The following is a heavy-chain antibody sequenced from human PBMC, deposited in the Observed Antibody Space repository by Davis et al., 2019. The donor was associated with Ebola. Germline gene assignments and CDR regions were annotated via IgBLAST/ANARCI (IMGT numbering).Heavy chain of an antibody. CDR3: ARGREYYDILTGPNWFDP. CDR1: GGSISSYY. J-gene: IGHJ5*02. D-gene: IGHD3-9*01. Sequence: SETLSLTCTVSGGSISSYYWSWIRQPPGKGLEWIGEINHSGSTNYNPSLKSRVTISVDTSKNQFSLKLSSVTAADTAVYYCARGREYYDILTGPNWFDPWGQGTLVTVSS. CDR2: INHSGST. V-gene: IGHV4-34*01.